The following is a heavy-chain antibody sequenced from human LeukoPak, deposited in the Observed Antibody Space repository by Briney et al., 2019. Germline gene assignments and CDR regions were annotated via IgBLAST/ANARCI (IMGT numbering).Heavy chain of an antibody. Sequence: SETLSLTCTVSGGSISSSSYYWGWIRQPPGKGLEWIGSIYYSGSTYYNPSLKSRVTLSVDTSKNQFSLKLSSVTAADTAVYYCARRSSSWYPNEYWGQGTLVTVSS. CDR1: GGSISSSSYY. CDR2: IYYSGST. V-gene: IGHV4-39*01. D-gene: IGHD6-13*01. J-gene: IGHJ4*02. CDR3: ARRSSSWYPNEY.